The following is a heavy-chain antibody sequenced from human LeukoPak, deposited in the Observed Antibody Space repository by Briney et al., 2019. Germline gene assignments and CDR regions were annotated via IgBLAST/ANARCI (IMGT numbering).Heavy chain of an antibody. CDR1: GGFISSSSYC. CDR2: IYYSGST. CDR3: ARHAADRITIFGVVDY. Sequence: SETLSLTCTVSGGFISSSSYCWGWIRQPPGKGLEWIVSIYYSGSTYYNPSLKSRVTISVDTSTNQFSLKLSSVTAADTAVYYCARHAADRITIFGVVDYWGQGTLVTVSS. D-gene: IGHD3-3*01. V-gene: IGHV4-39*01. J-gene: IGHJ4*02.